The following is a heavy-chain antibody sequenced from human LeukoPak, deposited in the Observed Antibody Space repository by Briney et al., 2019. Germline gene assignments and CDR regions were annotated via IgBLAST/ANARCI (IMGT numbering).Heavy chain of an antibody. Sequence: PSETLSLTCTVSGGSISSGSYYWSWIRQPAGKGLEWIGRIYTSGSTNYNPSLKSRVTISVDTSKNQFSLKLSSVTAADTAVYYCARDGGTTGTMRRAFDIWGQETMVTVSS. J-gene: IGHJ3*02. V-gene: IGHV4-61*02. D-gene: IGHD1-1*01. CDR3: ARDGGTTGTMRRAFDI. CDR2: IYTSGST. CDR1: GGSISSGSYY.